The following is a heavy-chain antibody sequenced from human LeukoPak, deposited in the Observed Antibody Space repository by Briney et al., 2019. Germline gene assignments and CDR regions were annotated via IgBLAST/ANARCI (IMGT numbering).Heavy chain of an antibody. V-gene: IGHV1-3*01. J-gene: IGHJ6*03. CDR2: INAGNGNT. D-gene: IGHD6-6*01. CDR3: ARGRDFEYSRITGYMDV. Sequence: GASVKASCKASGYTFTSYAMHWVRQAPGQRLEWMGWINAGNGNTKYSQKFQGRVTITADESTSTAYMELSGLRSEDTAVYYCARGRDFEYSRITGYMDVWGKGTTVTVSS. CDR1: GYTFTSYA.